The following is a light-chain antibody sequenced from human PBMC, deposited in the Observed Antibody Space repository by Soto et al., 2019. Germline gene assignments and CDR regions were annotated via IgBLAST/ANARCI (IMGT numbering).Light chain of an antibody. Sequence: QTVVTQEPSLTVSPGGTVTLTCDSSTRPVTSGHWPYWLQQKPGQAPRTLIYDTSKKHSWTPARFSGSLLGGKAALTLSGAQPEEEADYYCFLSYSGARPVVFGGGTKLTVL. CDR1: TRPVTSGHW. V-gene: IGLV7-46*01. CDR3: FLSYSGARPVV. J-gene: IGLJ2*01. CDR2: DTS.